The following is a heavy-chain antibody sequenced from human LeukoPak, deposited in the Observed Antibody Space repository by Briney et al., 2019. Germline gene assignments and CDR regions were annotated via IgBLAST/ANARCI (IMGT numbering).Heavy chain of an antibody. J-gene: IGHJ4*02. CDR2: IYSDGGT. CDR3: ARDGSTGWHYFEY. Sequence: PGGSLRLSCAPSRLIVGTSYMTSVRQAPGQGLEWVSVIYSDGGTSFAGNTYYADSVKGRFTISRDNSKNTLYLQMYSLRTEDPAVYYCARDGSTGWHYFEYWGQGTLVTVSS. V-gene: IGHV3-23*03. D-gene: IGHD6-19*01. CDR1: RLIVGTSY.